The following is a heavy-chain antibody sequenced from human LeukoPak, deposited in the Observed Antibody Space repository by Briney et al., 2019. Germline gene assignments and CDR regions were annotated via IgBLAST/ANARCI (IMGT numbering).Heavy chain of an antibody. V-gene: IGHV4-30-2*01. CDR3: ARGRDY. Sequence: SETLSLTCTVSGGSLSSGGYYWSWIRQPPGKGLEWIGCIYHSGSTYYNPSLKSRVTISVDRSKDQFSLKLSSVTAADTAVYYCARGRDYWGQGTLVTVSS. CDR2: IYHSGST. J-gene: IGHJ4*02. CDR1: GGSLSSGGYY.